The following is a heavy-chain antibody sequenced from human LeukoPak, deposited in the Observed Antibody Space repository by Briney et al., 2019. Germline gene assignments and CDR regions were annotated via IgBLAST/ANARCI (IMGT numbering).Heavy chain of an antibody. CDR3: ARHGPDYGDFGYWYFDL. J-gene: IGHJ2*01. Sequence: SETLSLTCTVSGGSISSSSYYWGWIRQPPGKGLEWIGSIYYSGSTYYNPSLKSRVTISVDTSKNQFSLKLSSVTATDTAVYYCARHGPDYGDFGYWYFDLWGRGTLVTVSS. D-gene: IGHD4-17*01. V-gene: IGHV4-39*01. CDR1: GGSISSSSYY. CDR2: IYYSGST.